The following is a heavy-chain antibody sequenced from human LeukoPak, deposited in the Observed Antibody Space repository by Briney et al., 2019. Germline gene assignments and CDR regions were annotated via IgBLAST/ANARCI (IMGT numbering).Heavy chain of an antibody. D-gene: IGHD1-26*01. J-gene: IGHJ4*02. CDR3: ARGYSGSYYWPSYFDY. CDR2: IYSSGTT. Sequence: SETLSLTCIVSGGSISSGSYYGSWIRQPAGKGLEWIGRIYSSGTTNYNPSLKSRVTISVDTSKNQFSLKLSSVTAADTAVYYCARGYSGSYYWPSYFDYWGQGTLVTVSS. V-gene: IGHV4-61*02. CDR1: GGSISSGSYY.